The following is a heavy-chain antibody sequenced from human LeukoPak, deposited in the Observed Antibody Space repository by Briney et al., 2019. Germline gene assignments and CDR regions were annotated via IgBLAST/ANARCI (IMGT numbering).Heavy chain of an antibody. CDR2: IYYSGNT. CDR3: ARAFSGSGSYYSEMLYYYYYMDV. D-gene: IGHD3-10*01. V-gene: IGHV4-59*01. J-gene: IGHJ6*03. CDR1: GDSISSYY. Sequence: PSETLSLTCTVSGDSISSYYWSWIRQPPGKGLEWIGYIYYSGNTKYNPSPKSRVTISVDTSKNQISLKLNSVTAADTAVYYCARAFSGSGSYYSEMLYYYYYMDVWGKGTTVTISS.